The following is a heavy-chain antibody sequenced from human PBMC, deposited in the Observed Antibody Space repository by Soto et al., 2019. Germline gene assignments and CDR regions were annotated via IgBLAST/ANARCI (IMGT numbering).Heavy chain of an antibody. CDR2: ISAYNGNT. V-gene: IGHV1-18*01. J-gene: IGHJ6*02. CDR1: GYTFTSYG. D-gene: IGHD3-10*01. CDR3: ARDGSGSYEGYYYYGMDV. Sequence: QVQLVQSGAEVKKPGASVKVSCKASGYTFTSYGISWVRQAPGLGLECMGWISAYNGNTSYAQKLQGRVTMTTDTSTSTAYMELRSLRSDDTAVYYCARDGSGSYEGYYYYGMDVWGQGTTVTVSS.